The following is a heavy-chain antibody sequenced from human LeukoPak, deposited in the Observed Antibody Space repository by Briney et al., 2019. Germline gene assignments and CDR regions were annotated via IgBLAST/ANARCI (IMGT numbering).Heavy chain of an antibody. CDR2: MNPNSGNT. V-gene: IGHV1-8*01. Sequence: GPSVKLSCKASGYTFTSYDINCVRQATGHGLEWMGWMNPNSGNTGYAQKFQVRVTMTRNTSISTAYMELSSLRSEDTAVYYCARGLPNDYWGQGTLVTVSS. CDR1: GYTFTSYD. D-gene: IGHD2-2*01. CDR3: ARGLPNDY. J-gene: IGHJ4*02.